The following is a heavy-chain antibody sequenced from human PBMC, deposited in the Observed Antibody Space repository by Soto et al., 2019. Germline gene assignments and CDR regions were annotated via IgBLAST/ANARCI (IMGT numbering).Heavy chain of an antibody. CDR1: GDPITSGDYY. J-gene: IGHJ4*02. V-gene: IGHV4-30-4*01. CDR2: IYYTGSF. CDR3: AADWEGTDF. D-gene: IGHD1-26*01. Sequence: QVQLQESGPGLVQPSQTLSLTCTVSGDPITSGDYYWTWIRQSPGKGLEWIGFIYYTGSFDYNPSLKSRLIISLERSKNQYSLKLTSVTAADTAVYYCAADWEGTDFWGQGTLVTVSS.